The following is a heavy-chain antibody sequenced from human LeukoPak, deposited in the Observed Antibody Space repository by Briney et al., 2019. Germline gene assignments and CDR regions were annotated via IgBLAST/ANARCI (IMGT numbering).Heavy chain of an antibody. CDR3: ASANWGSIDY. V-gene: IGHV4-34*01. CDR1: GGSFSGYY. Sequence: SETLSLTCAVYGGSFSGYYWGWIRQPPGKGLEWIGEINHSGSTNYNPSLKSRVTISVDTSKNQFSLKLSSVTAADTAVYYCASANWGSIDYWGQGTLVTVSS. D-gene: IGHD7-27*01. CDR2: INHSGST. J-gene: IGHJ4*02.